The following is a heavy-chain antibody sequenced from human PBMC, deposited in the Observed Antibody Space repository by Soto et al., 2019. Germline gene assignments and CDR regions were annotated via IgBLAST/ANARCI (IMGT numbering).Heavy chain of an antibody. CDR3: ASGRQYYDSSAHYFDS. CDR2: IIPIFGTA. J-gene: IGHJ4*02. CDR1: GGTFSSYA. Sequence: QVQLVQSGAEVKKPGSSVKVSCKASGGTFSSYAISWVRQAPGQGLEGMGGIIPIFGTANYAQKFQGRVTITADESTSTAYMELSSLRSEDTAVYYCASGRQYYDSSAHYFDSWGQGTLVTVSS. D-gene: IGHD3-22*01. V-gene: IGHV1-69*01.